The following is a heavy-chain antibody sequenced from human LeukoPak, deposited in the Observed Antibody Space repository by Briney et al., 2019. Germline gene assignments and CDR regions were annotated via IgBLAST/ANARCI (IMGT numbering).Heavy chain of an antibody. V-gene: IGHV4-39*01. D-gene: IGHD3-22*01. CDR1: GGSISSTIYY. CDR2: IYYSGST. Sequence: PSETLSLTCAVSGGSISSTIYYWAWIRQPPGKGLERIGTIYYSGSTYHNPSLKSRVTMSVDTSRNQFSLKLSSVDAADTAVYYCAKAGVRYFDSSGLYAFDFWGQGTTVTVSS. CDR3: AKAGVRYFDSSGLYAFDF. J-gene: IGHJ3*01.